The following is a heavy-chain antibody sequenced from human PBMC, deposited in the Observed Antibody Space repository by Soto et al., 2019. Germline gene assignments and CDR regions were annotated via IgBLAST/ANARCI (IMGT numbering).Heavy chain of an antibody. J-gene: IGHJ4*02. CDR1: GGSISSGGYY. Sequence: QVQLQESGPGLVKPSQTLSLTCTVSGGSISSGGYYWSWIRQHPGKGLEWIGYIYYSGSTYYNPSLKSRVXXSXDXXKNQFSLKLSSVTAADTAVYYCARTDYGGNYSNDYWGQGTLVTVSS. CDR3: ARTDYGGNYSNDY. D-gene: IGHD4-17*01. V-gene: IGHV4-31*03. CDR2: IYYSGST.